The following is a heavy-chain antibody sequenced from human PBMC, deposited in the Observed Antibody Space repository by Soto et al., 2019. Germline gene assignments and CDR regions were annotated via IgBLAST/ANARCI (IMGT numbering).Heavy chain of an antibody. CDR3: ATIFDSSGYYYGNNWFDP. CDR1: GASISSGDYY. D-gene: IGHD3-22*01. J-gene: IGHJ5*02. V-gene: IGHV4-31*11. Sequence: QVQLQESGPGLVKPSQTLSLTCAVSGASISSGDYYWSWIRQHPGKGLEWIGYIYYSGGTYYNPSLKSRVTISLDTSKNQFSLKLRSVTAADTAVYYCATIFDSSGYYYGNNWFDPWGQGTLVTVSS. CDR2: IYYSGGT.